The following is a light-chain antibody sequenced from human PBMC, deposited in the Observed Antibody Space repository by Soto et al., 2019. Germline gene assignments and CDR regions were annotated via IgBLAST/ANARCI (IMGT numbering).Light chain of an antibody. CDR3: QQYGSSPRT. J-gene: IGKJ1*01. CDR2: GAS. CDR1: RSVSSNY. V-gene: IGKV3-20*01. Sequence: EIVLTQSPGTLSLSPGDRATLSCRASRSVSSNYVAWYQQKPGQAPRLLVYGASIRATGIPDSFSGSGSGTDFTLVIRRLEPEDFAVYYCQQYGSSPRTFGQGTKVEIK.